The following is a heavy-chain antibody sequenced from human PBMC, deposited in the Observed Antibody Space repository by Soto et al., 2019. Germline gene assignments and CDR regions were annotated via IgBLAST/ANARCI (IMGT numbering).Heavy chain of an antibody. V-gene: IGHV4-59*01. CDR1: GGSISSYY. Sequence: QVQLQESGPGLVKPSETLSLTCTVSGGSISSYYWSWIRQPPGKGLEWIGYISYSGSTNYNSSLKSRVTISVETSKNQFSLKLSSVIAADTAVYYCVREGEQLVLDYWGQGTLVTVSS. D-gene: IGHD6-13*01. J-gene: IGHJ4*02. CDR2: ISYSGST. CDR3: VREGEQLVLDY.